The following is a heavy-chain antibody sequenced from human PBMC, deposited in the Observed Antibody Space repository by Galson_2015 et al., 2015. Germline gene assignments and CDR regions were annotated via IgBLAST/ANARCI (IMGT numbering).Heavy chain of an antibody. CDR1: YSFTSYW. J-gene: IGHJ3*02. V-gene: IGHV5-51*01. D-gene: IGHD1-1*01. CDR2: IDPGDSDT. Sequence: YSFTSYWISWVRQMPGKGLEWMGRIDPGDSDTRYSPSFQGQVTISADKSISTAYLQWSSLKASDTAMYYCARRRGTGVGAFDIWGQGTMVTVSS. CDR3: ARRRGTGVGAFDI.